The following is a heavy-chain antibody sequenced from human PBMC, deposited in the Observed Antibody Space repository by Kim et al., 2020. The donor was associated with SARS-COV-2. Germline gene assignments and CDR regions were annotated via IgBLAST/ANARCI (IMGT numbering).Heavy chain of an antibody. CDR2: IDPSDSYI. CDR1: GYSFTSYW. D-gene: IGHD7-27*01. J-gene: IGHJ4*02. CDR3: AREGVANGENFDF. V-gene: IGHV5-10-1*01. Sequence: GESLKISCKGSGYSFTSYWINWVRQMPGKGLEWMGKIDPSDSYINYSPSFQGHVTMSADKSINTAYLEWSSLKASDTAIYFCAREGVANGENFDFWGQGTLVTVSS.